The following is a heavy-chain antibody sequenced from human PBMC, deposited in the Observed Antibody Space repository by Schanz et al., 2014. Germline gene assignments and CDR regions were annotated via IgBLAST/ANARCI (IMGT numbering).Heavy chain of an antibody. Sequence: EVQLVESGGGLVQPGRSLRLSCVVSGVTSDDYGMHWVRQVPGKGLERVSGILLRSGHRVYANSVKARFIISRDRSSLYLQMNSLRAEDTAFYYCVKDLAPGGEDVWGQGTTVTVSS. CDR3: VKDLAPGGEDV. D-gene: IGHD2-15*01. CDR2: ILLRSGHR. V-gene: IGHV3-9*02. J-gene: IGHJ6*02. CDR1: GVTSDDYG.